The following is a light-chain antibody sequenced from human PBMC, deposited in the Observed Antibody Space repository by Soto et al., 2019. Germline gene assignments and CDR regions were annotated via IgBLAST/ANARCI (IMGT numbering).Light chain of an antibody. Sequence: QSVLTQPRSVSGSPGQSVTISCTGTSSDVGVYNYVSWYQQYPGKAPKLMIYEGSKRPSGVSNRFSGSKSGNTASLTISGLQAEDEADYYCCSYAGSSTSFGTGTKVTVL. CDR2: EGS. V-gene: IGLV2-23*01. CDR1: SSDVGVYNY. CDR3: CSYAGSSTS. J-gene: IGLJ1*01.